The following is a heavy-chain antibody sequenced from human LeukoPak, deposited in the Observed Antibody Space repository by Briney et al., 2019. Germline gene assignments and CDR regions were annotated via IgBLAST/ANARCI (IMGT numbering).Heavy chain of an antibody. J-gene: IGHJ5*02. D-gene: IGHD6-19*01. Sequence: SETLSLTCTVSSGSISNYYWNWIRQPPGKGLEGIGYIYYSGSTNYNPSLKSRVTISVDTSKNQFSLKLSSVTAADTAVYYCATSYSSGWHNWFDPWGQGTLVTVSS. CDR1: SGSISNYY. V-gene: IGHV4-59*01. CDR3: ATSYSSGWHNWFDP. CDR2: IYYSGST.